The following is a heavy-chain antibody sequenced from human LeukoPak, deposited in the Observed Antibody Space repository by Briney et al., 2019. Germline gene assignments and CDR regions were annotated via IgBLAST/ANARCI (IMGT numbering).Heavy chain of an antibody. CDR3: SRIKYGGNSGYHFDY. CDR2: IGDSGSAG. Sequence: GGSLGLSCFASGFNFNYFAMSWVRQAPGKRLEWVSTIGDSGSAGSYADSVRGRFTISRDNSKNMVYLQMSSLRADDSAVYYCSRIKYGGNSGYHFDYWGQGTLVTVSS. D-gene: IGHD4-23*01. J-gene: IGHJ4*02. CDR1: GFNFNYFA. V-gene: IGHV3-23*01.